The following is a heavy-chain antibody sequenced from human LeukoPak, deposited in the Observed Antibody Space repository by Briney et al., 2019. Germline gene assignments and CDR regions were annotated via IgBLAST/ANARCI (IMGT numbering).Heavy chain of an antibody. D-gene: IGHD1-7*01. CDR1: GFSFSYYY. CDR2: ISSSGSTI. J-gene: IGHJ4*02. Sequence: PGGALRLSCAASGFSFSYYYRSWLRQAPGKGLGRVSYISSSGSTIYYAESVKGRFTISRDNAKNSLYLQMNSLRAEDTAVYYCARDAGRWRGTGTNFDYWGQGTLVTVSS. V-gene: IGHV3-11*01. CDR3: ARDAGRWRGTGTNFDY.